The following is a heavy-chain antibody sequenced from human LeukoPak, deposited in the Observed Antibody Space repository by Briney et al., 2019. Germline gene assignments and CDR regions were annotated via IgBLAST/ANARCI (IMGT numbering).Heavy chain of an antibody. CDR2: IWYDGSNK. CDR1: GFNFSSHS. Sequence: GGSLRLSCAATGFNFSSHSMHWVSQAPGKGLEWVAGIWYDGSNKNYADSVKGRFTVSRDNSKNTLYLQMNSLTVEDTAVYYCARAGNDYDSNGFSGLDDWGQGTLVTVSS. V-gene: IGHV3-33*01. J-gene: IGHJ4*02. D-gene: IGHD3-22*01. CDR3: ARAGNDYDSNGFSGLDD.